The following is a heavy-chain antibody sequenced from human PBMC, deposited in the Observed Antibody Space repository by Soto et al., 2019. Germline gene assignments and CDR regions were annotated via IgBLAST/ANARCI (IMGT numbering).Heavy chain of an antibody. CDR2: ISGSGGTT. CDR1: GFTFSSYA. D-gene: IGHD6-19*01. CDR3: ARAATGWFSAFDI. Sequence: EVQLLESGGGLVQPGGSLRLSCAASGFTFSSYAMSWVRQAPGKGLEWVSAISGSGGTTYYADSVKGRFTFSRDNSKNTLYLQMTGVRAEDTAVYYCARAATGWFSAFDIWGQGTMVTVSS. V-gene: IGHV3-23*01. J-gene: IGHJ3*02.